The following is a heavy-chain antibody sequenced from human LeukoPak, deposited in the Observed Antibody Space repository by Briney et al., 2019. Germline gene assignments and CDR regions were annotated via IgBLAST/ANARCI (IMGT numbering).Heavy chain of an antibody. D-gene: IGHD3-22*01. J-gene: IGHJ5*02. V-gene: IGHV3-48*01. CDR3: ARGRDKGYYYDSSGYYYAWFDP. CDR1: GFTFSSYS. CDR2: ISSSSSTI. Sequence: PGGSLRLSCAASGFTFSSYSMNWVRQAPGKELEWVSYISSSSSTIYYADSVKGRFTISRDNAKNSLYLQMNSLRAEDTAVYYCARGRDKGYYYDSSGYYYAWFDPWGQGTLVTVSS.